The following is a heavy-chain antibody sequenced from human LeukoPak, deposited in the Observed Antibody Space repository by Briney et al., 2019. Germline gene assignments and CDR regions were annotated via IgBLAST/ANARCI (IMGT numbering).Heavy chain of an antibody. CDR3: ARAPAEIGGYYPEYFRH. Sequence: AAGSLRLSCAASGFTFSSYWMHWVRQPPGKGLVWVSRIKSDGSTNYNDSVKGRFTISRDNAKSTVSLQMNSLRAEDTGVYYCARAPAEIGGYYPEYFRHWGQGTLVTVSS. J-gene: IGHJ1*01. D-gene: IGHD3-22*01. V-gene: IGHV3-74*01. CDR1: GFTFSSYW. CDR2: IKSDGST.